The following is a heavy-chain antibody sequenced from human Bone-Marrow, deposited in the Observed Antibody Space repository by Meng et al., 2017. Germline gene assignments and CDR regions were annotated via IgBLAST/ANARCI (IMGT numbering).Heavy chain of an antibody. CDR2: IYHGGDT. CDR3: ASWIYSCGWQ. V-gene: IGHV4/OR15-8*02. CDR1: GGSISSIDW. J-gene: IGHJ4*02. D-gene: IGHD6-19*01. Sequence: QVPLHGSGPGLVKPSGTLSLTCVVSGGSISSIDWWSWVRQPPGKGLEWIGEIYHGGDTNYNPSLKSRVTIAIDKSKNQFSLKLSSVTAADTAVYYCASWIYSCGWQWGQGALVTVSS.